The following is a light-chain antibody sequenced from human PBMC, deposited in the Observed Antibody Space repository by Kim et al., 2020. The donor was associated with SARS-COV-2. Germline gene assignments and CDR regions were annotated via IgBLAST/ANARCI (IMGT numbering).Light chain of an antibody. CDR2: EGS. V-gene: IGKV2D-29*01. Sequence: EIVMTQTPVSLFVTPGQPASISCKSTQSLLHTDGKTYLYWYLQKPGQPPQLLHYEGSNRFSGVPTRFSGSGSGTDFILKISRVEAKDVGIYYCMQSIQLPLTFGGGTKVDIK. J-gene: IGKJ4*01. CDR1: QSLLHTDGKTY. CDR3: MQSIQLPLT.